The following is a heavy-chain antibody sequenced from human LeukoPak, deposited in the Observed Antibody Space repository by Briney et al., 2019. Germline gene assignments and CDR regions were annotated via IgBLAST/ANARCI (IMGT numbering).Heavy chain of an antibody. V-gene: IGHV3-66*01. D-gene: IGHD5-24*01. CDR3: ANLGALRDGDY. Sequence: GSLRLSCAASGFTVSSNYMSSVRQAPAKGLEWVSVLWSGCGTNYADSVKGRFTISRDNSKNTLYLQMNSLRAEDTAVYYCANLGALRDGDYWGQGTLVTVSS. CDR1: GFTVSSNY. CDR2: LWSGCGT. J-gene: IGHJ4*02.